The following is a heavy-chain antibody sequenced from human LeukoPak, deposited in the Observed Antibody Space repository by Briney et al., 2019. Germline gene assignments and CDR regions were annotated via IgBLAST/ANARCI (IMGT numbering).Heavy chain of an antibody. Sequence: PGGSLRLSCAASGFSFSLYSVNWVRQAPGKGLELVSSISSSSTYIYYADSVKGRFTISRDNSKNTLYLQMSSLRAEDTALYYCATGEYYFDFWGQGTLVTVSS. D-gene: IGHD3-16*01. V-gene: IGHV3-21*04. CDR3: ATGEYYFDF. J-gene: IGHJ4*02. CDR2: ISSSSTYI. CDR1: GFSFSLYS.